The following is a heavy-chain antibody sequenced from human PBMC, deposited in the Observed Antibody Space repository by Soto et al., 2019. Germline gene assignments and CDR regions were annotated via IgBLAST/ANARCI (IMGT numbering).Heavy chain of an antibody. CDR3: ARDYRTSAGRHFDY. Sequence: TSETLSLNCTVSGGSLSRGTDSWSWIRQAPGKAPEWIGYIYNRGDTYFNPSLKSRVAISIDRSKNQFSLKLNSVTAADTAVYFCARDYRTSAGRHFDYWGQGILVTVSS. CDR1: GGSLSRGTDS. V-gene: IGHV4-30-2*01. CDR2: IYNRGDT. J-gene: IGHJ4*02. D-gene: IGHD3-16*02.